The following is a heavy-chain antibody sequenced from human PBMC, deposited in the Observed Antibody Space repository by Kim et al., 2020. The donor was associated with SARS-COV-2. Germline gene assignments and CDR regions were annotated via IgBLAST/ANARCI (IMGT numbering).Heavy chain of an antibody. V-gene: IGHV1-18*01. Sequence: AQKLQGRVTMTTDTSTSAAYMELRSLRSDDTDVYYCAREGYDSSPEYFQHWGQGTLVTVSS. J-gene: IGHJ1*01. CDR3: AREGYDSSPEYFQH. D-gene: IGHD3-22*01.